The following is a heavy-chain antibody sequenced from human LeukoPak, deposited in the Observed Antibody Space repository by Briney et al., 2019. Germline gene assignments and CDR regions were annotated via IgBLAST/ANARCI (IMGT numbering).Heavy chain of an antibody. CDR3: ARDWSVRGVIGYYYYGMDV. V-gene: IGHV3-48*03. CDR2: ISSSGSTI. Sequence: PGGSLRLSCAAPGFTFSSYEMNWVRQAPGKGLEWVSYISSSGSTIYYADSVKGRFTISRDNAKNSLYLQMNSLRAEDTAVYYCARDWSVRGVIGYYYYGMDVWGKGTTVTVSS. D-gene: IGHD3-10*01. CDR1: GFTFSSYE. J-gene: IGHJ6*04.